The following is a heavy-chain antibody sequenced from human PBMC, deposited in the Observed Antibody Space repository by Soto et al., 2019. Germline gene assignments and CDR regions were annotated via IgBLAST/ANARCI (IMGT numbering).Heavy chain of an antibody. J-gene: IGHJ4*02. Sequence: GGSLRLSCAASGFTFSDYYMSWIRQAPGKGLEWVSYISSSGSTIYYADSVKGRFTISRDNAKNSLYLQMNSLRAEDTAVYYCASPGTIRYFDWPPPNYWGQGTLVTVPQ. CDR1: GFTFSDYY. CDR2: ISSSGSTI. D-gene: IGHD3-9*01. V-gene: IGHV3-11*01. CDR3: ASPGTIRYFDWPPPNY.